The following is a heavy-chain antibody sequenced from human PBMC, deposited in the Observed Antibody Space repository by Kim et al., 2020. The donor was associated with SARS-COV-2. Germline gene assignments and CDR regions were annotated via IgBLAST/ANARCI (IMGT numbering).Heavy chain of an antibody. Sequence: GGSLRLSCAASGFTFSSYGMHWVRQAPGKGLEWVAVISYDGSNKYYADSVKGRFTISRDNSKNTLYLQMNSLRAEDTAVYYCAKDSWGSRYSSSWPNWFDPWGQGTLVTVSS. J-gene: IGHJ5*02. CDR1: GFTFSSYG. D-gene: IGHD6-13*01. CDR2: ISYDGSNK. V-gene: IGHV3-30*18. CDR3: AKDSWGSRYSSSWPNWFDP.